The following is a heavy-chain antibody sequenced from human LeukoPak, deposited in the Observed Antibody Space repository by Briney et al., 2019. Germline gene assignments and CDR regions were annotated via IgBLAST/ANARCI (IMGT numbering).Heavy chain of an antibody. CDR3: ARERSMNIDY. D-gene: IGHD2/OR15-2a*01. J-gene: IGHJ4*02. CDR1: GDSISNGTYY. CDR2: IYTSGST. V-gene: IGHV4-61*02. Sequence: PSQTLSLTCTVSGDSISNGTYYWNWIRQPAGKGLEWIGRIYTSGSTNYNPSLKSRVTISVDTSKNQFSLKLSSVTAADTAVYYCARERSMNIDYWGQGTLVTVSS.